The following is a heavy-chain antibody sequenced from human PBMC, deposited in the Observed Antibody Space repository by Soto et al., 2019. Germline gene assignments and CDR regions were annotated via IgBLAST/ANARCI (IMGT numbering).Heavy chain of an antibody. CDR2: IYHSGST. J-gene: IGHJ5*02. CDR1: GGSISSSHW. V-gene: IGHV4-4*02. Sequence: QVQLQESGPGLVKPSGTLSLTCAVSGGSISSSHWWSWVRQPPGMGLEWIGEIYHSGSTNYNPSLKSRVTIXXDXSXXQFSLKLTYVPAADTAVYYCARVGGNDDYGGGFDPWGQGTLVTGSS. D-gene: IGHD4-17*01. CDR3: ARVGGNDDYGGGFDP.